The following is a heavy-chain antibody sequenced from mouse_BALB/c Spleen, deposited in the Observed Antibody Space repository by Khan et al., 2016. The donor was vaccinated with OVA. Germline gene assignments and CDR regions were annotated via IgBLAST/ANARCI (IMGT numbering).Heavy chain of an antibody. CDR2: IDPENGET. V-gene: IGHV14-1*02. CDR3: ASSGYCAWFAY. Sequence: VQLQQPGAELVRPGALVKLSCKASGFNIKDYYIHWVKQRPEQGLEWIGWIDPENGETVYDPKFQGKATITSDTPSNTAYLQPSSLTSKDTAVYYCASSGYCAWFAYWGQGTLVTVSA. CDR1: GFNIKDYY. J-gene: IGHJ3*01.